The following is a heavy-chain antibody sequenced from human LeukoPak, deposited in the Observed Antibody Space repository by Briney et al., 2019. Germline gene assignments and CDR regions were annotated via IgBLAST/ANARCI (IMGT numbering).Heavy chain of an antibody. CDR3: AREQTPGYCSSTSCYKTHDAFDI. V-gene: IGHV3-21*01. Sequence: GGSLRLSCAASGFTFSSYSMNWVRQAPGKGLEWVSSISSSSSYIYYADSVKGRFTISRDNAKNSLYLQMNSLRAEDTAVYYCAREQTPGYCSSTSCYKTHDAFDIWGQETMVTVSS. D-gene: IGHD2-2*01. CDR2: ISSSSSYI. J-gene: IGHJ3*02. CDR1: GFTFSSYS.